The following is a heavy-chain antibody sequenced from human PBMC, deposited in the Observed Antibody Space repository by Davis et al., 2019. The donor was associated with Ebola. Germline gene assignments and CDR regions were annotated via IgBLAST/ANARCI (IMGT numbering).Heavy chain of an antibody. J-gene: IGHJ4*02. V-gene: IGHV3-74*01. D-gene: IGHD3-3*01. CDR1: GFSFSSYW. Sequence: HTGGSLRLSCAASGFSFSSYWMHWVRQAPGKGLVWVSRIKTDGSSTGYGDSVQGRFTISRDNAKNTLYLQMNDLRAEDTAVYYCAREGRVFGCDYWGQGALVTVSS. CDR3: AREGRVFGCDY. CDR2: IKTDGSST.